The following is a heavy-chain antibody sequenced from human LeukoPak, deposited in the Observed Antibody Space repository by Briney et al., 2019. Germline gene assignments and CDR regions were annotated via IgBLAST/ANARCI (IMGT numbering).Heavy chain of an antibody. CDR3: VRERLGYCSGGSCYSRGAFDI. D-gene: IGHD2-15*01. V-gene: IGHV3-21*04. CDR2: ISSSSSYI. J-gene: IGHJ3*02. Sequence: GGSLRLSCAASGFTFSSYSMNWVRQAPGKGLEWVSSISSSSSYIYYADSVKGRFTISRDNAKNSLYLQMNSLTAEDTALYQCVRERLGYCSGGSCYSRGAFDIWGQGTMVTVSS. CDR1: GFTFSSYS.